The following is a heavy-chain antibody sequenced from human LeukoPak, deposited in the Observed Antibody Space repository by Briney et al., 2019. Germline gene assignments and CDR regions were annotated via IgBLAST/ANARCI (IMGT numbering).Heavy chain of an antibody. CDR1: GGSFSGYY. Sequence: PSETLSLTCAVYGGSFSGYYWSWIRQPPGKGLEWIGYIYYSGSTYYNPSLKSRVTISVDRSKNQFSLKLSSVTAADTAVYYCARAVGDSPFDYWGQGTLVTVSS. D-gene: IGHD1-26*01. V-gene: IGHV4-59*12. CDR3: ARAVGDSPFDY. CDR2: IYYSGST. J-gene: IGHJ4*02.